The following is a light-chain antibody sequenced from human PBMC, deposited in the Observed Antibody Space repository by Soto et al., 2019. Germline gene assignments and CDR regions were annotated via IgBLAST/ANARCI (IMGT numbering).Light chain of an antibody. CDR3: QSYDSSLSAYV. Sequence: QSVLTQPPSVSGAPGQRVTISCTGSSSNIGAGYDVHWYQQLPGTAPKLLIYDNRNRPSGFPDRFSGSKSGTSASLAITGLQAEDEADYYCQSYDSSLSAYVFGTGTKLTVL. J-gene: IGLJ1*01. CDR1: SSNIGAGYD. CDR2: DNR. V-gene: IGLV1-40*01.